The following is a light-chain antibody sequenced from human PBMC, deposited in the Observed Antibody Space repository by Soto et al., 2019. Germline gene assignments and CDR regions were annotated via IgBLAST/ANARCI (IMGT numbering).Light chain of an antibody. Sequence: DIQMTQSPSTLSASAGDRVTITCRASHSMSTSLAWYQQKPGKAPRLLIYDVSTLESGVPSRFSGSGSGTHFTLTISSLQPEDFATYYCQQLNNYQGTFGQGTRLEI. CDR1: HSMSTS. CDR3: QQLNNYQGT. J-gene: IGKJ5*01. CDR2: DVS. V-gene: IGKV1-5*01.